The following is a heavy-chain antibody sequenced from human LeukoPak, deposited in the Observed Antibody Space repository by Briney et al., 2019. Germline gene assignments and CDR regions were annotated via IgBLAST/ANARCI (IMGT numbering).Heavy chain of an antibody. Sequence: PGGPLRLSCAASGFTFDDYAMHWVRQAPGKGLEWVSGISWNSGSIGYADSVKGRFTISRDNAKNSLYLQMNSLRAEDTALYYCAKDSLIAARLTSNAFDIWGQGTMVTVSS. CDR1: GFTFDDYA. V-gene: IGHV3-9*01. CDR3: AKDSLIAARLTSNAFDI. CDR2: ISWNSGSI. D-gene: IGHD6-6*01. J-gene: IGHJ3*02.